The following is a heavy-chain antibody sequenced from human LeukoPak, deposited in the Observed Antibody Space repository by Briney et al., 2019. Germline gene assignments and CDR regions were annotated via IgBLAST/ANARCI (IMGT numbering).Heavy chain of an antibody. V-gene: IGHV3-48*02. J-gene: IGHJ4*02. CDR2: ITASGTAM. Sequence: GGSLRLSCAASGFTFSSYSMNWVRKAPGKGLEWVSHITASGTAMFYADSVKGRFSISRDNAKNSLYLQMNSLRDEDTAVYYCASSGSYRFDYWGQGTLVTVSS. CDR3: ASSGSYRFDY. D-gene: IGHD1-26*01. CDR1: GFTFSSYS.